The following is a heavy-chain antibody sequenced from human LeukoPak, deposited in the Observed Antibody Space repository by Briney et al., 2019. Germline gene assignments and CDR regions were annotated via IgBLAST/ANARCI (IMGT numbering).Heavy chain of an antibody. V-gene: IGHV4-34*01. J-gene: IGHJ4*02. CDR1: GGSISSYY. CDR2: INHSGST. D-gene: IGHD3-16*02. CDR3: ARGTLDYVWGSYRYFQFDY. Sequence: SETLSLTCTVSGGSISSYYWSWIRQPPGKGLEWIGEINHSGSTNYNPSLKSRVTISVDTSKNQFSLKLSSVTAADTAVYYCARGTLDYVWGSYRYFQFDYWGQGTLVTVSS.